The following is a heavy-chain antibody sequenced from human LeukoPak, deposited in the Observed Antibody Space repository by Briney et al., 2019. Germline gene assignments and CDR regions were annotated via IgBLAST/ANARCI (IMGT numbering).Heavy chain of an antibody. Sequence: PGGSLRLSCAASGFTFRSHAMSWVRQAPGKGLAWVSTISGGGDNTDYADSVKGRFIISRDSSKNTMTLHMNSLRVEDTAVYDCAREGLGAAAGTFDYWGQGTLVTVSS. J-gene: IGHJ4*02. D-gene: IGHD6-13*01. V-gene: IGHV3-23*01. CDR1: GFTFRSHA. CDR2: ISGGGDNT. CDR3: AREGLGAAAGTFDY.